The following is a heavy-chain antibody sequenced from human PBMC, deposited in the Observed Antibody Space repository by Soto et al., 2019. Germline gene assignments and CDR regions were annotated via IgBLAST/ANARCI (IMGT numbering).Heavy chain of an antibody. CDR3: ATGTTIGRFDY. V-gene: IGHV3-53*04. CDR2: IYSGGST. D-gene: IGHD1-7*01. Sequence: EVQLVESGGGLVQPGGSLRLSCAASGFTVSSNYMSWVRQAPGKGLEWVSVIYSGGSTYYADSVKGRFTISRHNSKNTLFLQMNSLRAEDTAVYYCATGTTIGRFDYWAQGTLVTVSS. J-gene: IGHJ4*02. CDR1: GFTVSSNY.